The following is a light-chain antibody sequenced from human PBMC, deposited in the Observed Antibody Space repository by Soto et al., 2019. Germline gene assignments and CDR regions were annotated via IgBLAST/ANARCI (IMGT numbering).Light chain of an antibody. CDR3: AAWDDSLNGLV. Sequence: QSMLTQPPSASGTPGQRVTISCSGSSSNIGSKTVNWYQQLPGTAPKLLIYTNNQQPSGVPDRFSGSQSGTSASLDISGLQSDDEADYYCAAWDDSLNGLVFGGGTKLTVL. V-gene: IGLV1-44*01. CDR2: TNN. CDR1: SSNIGSKT. J-gene: IGLJ3*02.